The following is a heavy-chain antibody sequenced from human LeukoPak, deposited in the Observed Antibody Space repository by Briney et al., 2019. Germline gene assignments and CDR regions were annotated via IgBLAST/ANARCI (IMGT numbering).Heavy chain of an antibody. CDR3: TKGGGYEAQYYYYYLDV. CDR1: GFTFSSYG. CDR2: IRFDGSNK. V-gene: IGHV3-30*02. D-gene: IGHD5-12*01. Sequence: GGSLRLSCAASGFTFSSYGMHWVRQAPGKGLEWVAFIRFDGSNKYYADSVKGRFTISRDNSKNTLYLQMKSLRAEDTAVYYCTKGGGYEAQYYYYYLDVWGKGTTVTISS. J-gene: IGHJ6*03.